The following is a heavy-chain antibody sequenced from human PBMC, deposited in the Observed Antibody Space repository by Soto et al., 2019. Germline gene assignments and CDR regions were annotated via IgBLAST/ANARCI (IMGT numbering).Heavy chain of an antibody. CDR2: IYHSGST. Sequence: QVQLQESGPGLVKPSGTLSLTCAVSGGSISSSNWWSWVRQPPGKGLEWIGEIYHSGSTNYNPSLRSTVTISVAKSKNPVSLKLSSVRAADTAVYYCAREADQQYSSGWYDYWGQGTLVTVSS. V-gene: IGHV4-4*02. CDR1: GGSISSSNW. CDR3: AREADQQYSSGWYDY. J-gene: IGHJ4*02. D-gene: IGHD6-19*01.